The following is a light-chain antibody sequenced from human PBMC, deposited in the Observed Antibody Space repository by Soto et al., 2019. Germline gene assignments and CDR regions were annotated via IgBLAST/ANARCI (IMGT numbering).Light chain of an antibody. CDR2: STN. V-gene: IGLV8-61*01. J-gene: IGLJ2*01. CDR3: VLYMGGGIWV. CDR1: SGSVSTSYY. Sequence: QTVVTQEPSFSVSPGGTVTLTCGLSSGSVSTSYYPSWYQQTPGQAPRTLIYSTNTRPSGVPDRFSGSILGNKAARTITGAQADDQSDYDCVLYMGGGIWVFRGGTKVTVL.